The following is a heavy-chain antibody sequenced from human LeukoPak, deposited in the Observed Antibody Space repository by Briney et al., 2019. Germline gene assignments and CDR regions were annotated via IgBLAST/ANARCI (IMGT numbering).Heavy chain of an antibody. CDR1: GGSISSYY. D-gene: IGHD7-27*01. CDR2: IYYSGST. J-gene: IGHJ3*02. CDR3: ASELGKDAFDI. V-gene: IGHV4-39*01. Sequence: SETLSLTCTVSGGSISSYYWSWIRQPPGKGLEWIGSIYYSGSTYYNPSLKSRVTISVDTSKNQFSLKLSSVTAADTAVYYCASELGKDAFDIWGQGTMVTVSS.